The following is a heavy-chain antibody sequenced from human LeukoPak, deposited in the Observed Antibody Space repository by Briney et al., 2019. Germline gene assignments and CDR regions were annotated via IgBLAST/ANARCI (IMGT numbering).Heavy chain of an antibody. CDR2: VNPSGGST. J-gene: IGHJ4*02. V-gene: IGHV1-46*03. CDR1: GYTFTSYY. D-gene: IGHD3-10*01. CDR3: ARGGSRSYFGSGYDY. Sequence: ASVKVSCKASGYTFTSYYMHWVRQAPGQGLDWMGIVNPSGGSTSYAQKFQGRVTIIRDTSTSTLYMQLSSLRSEDTCVYYCARGGSRSYFGSGYDYWGQGTLVTVSS.